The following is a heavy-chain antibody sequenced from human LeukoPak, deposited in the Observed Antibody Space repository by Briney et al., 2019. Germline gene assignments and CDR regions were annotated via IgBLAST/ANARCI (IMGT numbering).Heavy chain of an antibody. CDR1: GCSLSTSGVG. CDR2: IYWDDDK. V-gene: IGHV2-5*02. D-gene: IGHD2-2*01. Sequence: SGPTLVKPTQTLTLTCTFSGCSLSTSGVGVGWIRQPPGKALEWLALIYWDDDKRYSPSLKSRLTITKATSKNQLVLTLPNLDPVDTATYYCALRTRYQTLDFWGQGALVTVPS. J-gene: IGHJ4*02. CDR3: ALRTRYQTLDF.